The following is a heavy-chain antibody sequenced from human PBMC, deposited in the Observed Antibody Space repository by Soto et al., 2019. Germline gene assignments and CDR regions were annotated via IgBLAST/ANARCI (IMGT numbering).Heavy chain of an antibody. CDR1: GGSFSGYY. V-gene: IGHV4-34*01. D-gene: IGHD2-2*01. CDR2: INHSGST. J-gene: IGHJ3*02. CDR3: ARRPGYCSSTSCYLGAFEI. Sequence: SETLSLTCAVYGGSFSGYYWSWIRQPPGKGLEWIGEINHSGSTNYNPSLKSRVTISVDTSKNQFSLKPSSVTAADTAVYYCARRPGYCSSTSCYLGAFEISGQGTMVTGSS.